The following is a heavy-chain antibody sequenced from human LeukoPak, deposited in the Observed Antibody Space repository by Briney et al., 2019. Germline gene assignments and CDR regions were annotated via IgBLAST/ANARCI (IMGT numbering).Heavy chain of an antibody. J-gene: IGHJ4*02. V-gene: IGHV1-69*01. CDR2: IIRIFGTA. D-gene: IGHD1-1*01. CDR3: ARGTRTFDY. CDR1: GGTFSSYA. Sequence: SVKASCKASGGTFSSYAISWVRQAPGQGLEWMGGIIRIFGTANYEQKLQGRVTVTADECTSTAYMELSSLRSEDAAVYYCARGTRTFDYWGQGTLVTVSS.